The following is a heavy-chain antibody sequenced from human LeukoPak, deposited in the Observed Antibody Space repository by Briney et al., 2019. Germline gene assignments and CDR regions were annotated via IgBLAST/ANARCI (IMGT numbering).Heavy chain of an antibody. V-gene: IGHV1-46*01. D-gene: IGHD3-22*01. Sequence: ASVKVSCKASGGTFSSYAISWVRQAPGQGLEWMGIINPSGGSTSYAQKFQGRVTMTRDTSTSTVYMELSSLRSEDTAVYYCARVDYDSSGTLDYWGQGTLVTVSS. CDR3: ARVDYDSSGTLDY. CDR1: GGTFSSYA. CDR2: INPSGGST. J-gene: IGHJ4*02.